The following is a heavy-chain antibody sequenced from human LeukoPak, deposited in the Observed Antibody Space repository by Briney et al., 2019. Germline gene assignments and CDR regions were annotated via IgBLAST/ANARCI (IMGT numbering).Heavy chain of an antibody. J-gene: IGHJ4*02. V-gene: IGHV3-30-3*01. CDR2: ISYVGSNK. D-gene: IGHD6-6*01. CDR1: GFTFSSYA. Sequence: GGSLRLSCAASGFTFSSYAMHWVRQAPGKGLEWVAVISYVGSNKYYADSVKGRFTISRDNSKNTLYLQMNSLRAEDTAVYYCAREGGYSSSPKDYWGQGTLVTVSS. CDR3: AREGGYSSSPKDY.